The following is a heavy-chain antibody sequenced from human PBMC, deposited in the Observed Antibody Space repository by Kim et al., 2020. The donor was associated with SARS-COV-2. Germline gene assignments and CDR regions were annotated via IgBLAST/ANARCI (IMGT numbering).Heavy chain of an antibody. Sequence: GRFTISRDNSKTTLYLQMNSLRAEDTAVYYCAKIVLRFLEWLIPSYDMDVWGKGTTVTVSS. D-gene: IGHD3-3*01. V-gene: IGHV3-23*01. J-gene: IGHJ6*03. CDR3: AKIVLRFLEWLIPSYDMDV.